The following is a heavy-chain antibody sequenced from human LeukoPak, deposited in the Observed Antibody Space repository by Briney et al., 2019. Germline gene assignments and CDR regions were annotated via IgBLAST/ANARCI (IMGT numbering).Heavy chain of an antibody. J-gene: IGHJ3*02. V-gene: IGHV1-69*04. D-gene: IGHD2-2*01. CDR2: IIPIFGIA. CDR3: ASDIVVVPAATGAFDI. Sequence: SVKVSCKASGGTFSSYAISWVRQAPGQGLEWMGRIIPIFGIAYYAQKFQGRVTITADKSTSTAYVELSSLRSEDTAVYYCASDIVVVPAATGAFDIWGQGTMVTVSS. CDR1: GGTFSSYA.